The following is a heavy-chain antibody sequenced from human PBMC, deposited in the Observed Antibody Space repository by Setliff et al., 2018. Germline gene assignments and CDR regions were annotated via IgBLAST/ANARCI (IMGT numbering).Heavy chain of an antibody. CDR1: GFSFSGYY. D-gene: IGHD4-17*01. CDR3: ARDPNGDYVGAFDP. CDR2: ISGNGITI. Sequence: GGSLRLSCAASGFSFSGYYMSWVRQAPGKGLEWISKISGNGITIYYADSVRGRFTISRDNAKNSLYLQMNSLRAEDTALYYCARDPNGDYVGAFDPWGQGILVTVSS. V-gene: IGHV3-11*04. J-gene: IGHJ5*02.